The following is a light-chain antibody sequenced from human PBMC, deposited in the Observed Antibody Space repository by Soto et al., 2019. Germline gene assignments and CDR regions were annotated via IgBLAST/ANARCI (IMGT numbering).Light chain of an antibody. V-gene: IGKV3-15*01. CDR2: GAS. CDR3: QHHNNWPPFT. J-gene: IGKJ3*01. CDR1: QSVSSR. Sequence: EIVMTQSPATLSVSPGERVTLSCRASQSVSSRLAWYQQKPGQAPRLLIFGASTRATGIPARFSGSGSGTEFTLTISRLQSEDFAVYYCQHHNNWPPFTFGPGTKVDIK.